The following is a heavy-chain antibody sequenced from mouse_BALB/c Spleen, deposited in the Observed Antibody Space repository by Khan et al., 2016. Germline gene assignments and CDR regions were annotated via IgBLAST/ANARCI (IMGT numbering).Heavy chain of an antibody. V-gene: IGHV3-6*02. J-gene: IGHJ4*01. CDR3: ARLRRVYAMDY. Sequence: EVKLEESGPGLVKPSQSLSLTCSVTGYSITSGYYWNWIRQFPGNNLEWMGYISYDGSNNYNPSLKNRLSIARDTSKNQFFLKLNSVTTEDTATYYCARLRRVYAMDYWGQGTSVTVSS. CDR2: ISYDGSN. D-gene: IGHD2-12*01. CDR1: GYSITSGYY.